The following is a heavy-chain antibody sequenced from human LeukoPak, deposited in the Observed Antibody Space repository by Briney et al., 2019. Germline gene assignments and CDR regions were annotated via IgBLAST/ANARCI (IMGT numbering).Heavy chain of an antibody. V-gene: IGHV4-59*12. J-gene: IGHJ4*02. CDR1: GGSISSYY. CDR2: IYYSGST. Sequence: SETLSLTCTVSGGSISSYYWSWIRQPPGKGLEWIGYIYYSGSTNYNPSLKSRVTISVDTSKSQFSLKLSSVTAADTTVYYCARGAPKFGGYYYFDYWGQGTLVTVSS. D-gene: IGHD3-22*01. CDR3: ARGAPKFGGYYYFDY.